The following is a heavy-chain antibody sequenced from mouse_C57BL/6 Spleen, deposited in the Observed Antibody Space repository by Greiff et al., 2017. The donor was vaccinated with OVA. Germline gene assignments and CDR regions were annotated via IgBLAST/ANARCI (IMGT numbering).Heavy chain of an antibody. CDR2: IYPGSGST. J-gene: IGHJ4*01. V-gene: IGHV1-55*01. Sequence: QVQLQPSGAELVKPGASVKMSCKASGYTFTSYWITWVKQRPGQGLEWIGDIYPGSGSTNYNEKFKSKATLTVDTSSSTAYMQLSSLTSEDSAVYYCARESDYDAMDYWGQGTSVTVSS. CDR3: ARESDYDAMDY. CDR1: GYTFTSYW.